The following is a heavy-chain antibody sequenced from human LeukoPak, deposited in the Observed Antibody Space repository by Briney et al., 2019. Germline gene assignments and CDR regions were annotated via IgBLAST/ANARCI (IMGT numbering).Heavy chain of an antibody. V-gene: IGHV4-39*07. D-gene: IGHD3-10*01. CDR1: GAPVSSSGHF. CDR3: ARGGFPYTEYFQH. Sequence: PSETLSLTCTVSGAPVSSSGHFWGWIRQSPGQGLQWIGSLYYTGSTYYNPSLKSRVTISVDTSKNQFSLKLSSVTAADTAVYYCARGGFPYTEYFQHWGQGTLVTVSS. J-gene: IGHJ1*01. CDR2: LYYTGST.